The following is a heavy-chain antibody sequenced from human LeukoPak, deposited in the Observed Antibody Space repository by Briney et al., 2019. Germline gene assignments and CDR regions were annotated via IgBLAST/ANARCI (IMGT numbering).Heavy chain of an antibody. CDR2: VSYSGST. V-gene: IGHV4-59*08. CDR3: ARHSQHSRDLGSARNFDY. CDR1: GVSISSYY. J-gene: IGHJ4*02. D-gene: IGHD5-24*01. Sequence: SETLSLTCTVSGVSISSYYWSWIRQPPGEGLEWIGYVSYSGSTNYNPSLESRVTISLDTSKNLFSLRLSSVTAADTAVYYCARHSQHSRDLGSARNFDYWGQGTLVTVSS.